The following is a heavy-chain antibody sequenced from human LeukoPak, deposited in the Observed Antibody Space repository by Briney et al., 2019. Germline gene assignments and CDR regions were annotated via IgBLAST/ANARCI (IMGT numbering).Heavy chain of an antibody. CDR1: GGSISSSSYY. J-gene: IGHJ6*03. Sequence: PSETLSLTCTVSGGSISSSSYYWGWIRQPPGKGLEWIGSIYYSGSTYYNPSLKSRVTISVDTSKNQFSLKLSSVTAADTAVYYCAKDGRRGVIIHYNYMDVWGKGTTVTISS. CDR2: IYYSGST. D-gene: IGHD3-10*01. CDR3: AKDGRRGVIIHYNYMDV. V-gene: IGHV4-39*07.